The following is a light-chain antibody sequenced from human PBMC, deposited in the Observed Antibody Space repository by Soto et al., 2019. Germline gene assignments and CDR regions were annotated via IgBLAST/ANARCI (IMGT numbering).Light chain of an antibody. J-gene: IGKJ1*01. CDR3: QQYNDWPLT. CDR2: GAF. CDR1: QSITEK. V-gene: IGKV3-15*01. Sequence: IVMTQSPYTLSVSPGERATLSCRASQSITEKVAWYQQKPGQAPSLLIYGAFTRATGIPARFSGTGSGTEFTLTISSLQSEDFALYYCQQYNDWPLTFGQGTKVDIK.